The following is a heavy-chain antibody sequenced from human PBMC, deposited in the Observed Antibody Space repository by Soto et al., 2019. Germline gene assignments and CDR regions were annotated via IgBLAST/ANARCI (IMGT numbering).Heavy chain of an antibody. CDR2: ISWNSGSI. CDR3: AKDYVSVATGFDY. Sequence: EVQLVESGGGLVQPGRSLRLSCAASGFTFDDYAMHWVRQAPGKGLEWVSGISWNSGSIGYADSVKGRFTISRDNAKNSLYLQMNSLRAEDTALYYCAKDYVSVATGFDYWGQGTLVTVSS. J-gene: IGHJ4*02. D-gene: IGHD2-15*01. V-gene: IGHV3-9*01. CDR1: GFTFDDYA.